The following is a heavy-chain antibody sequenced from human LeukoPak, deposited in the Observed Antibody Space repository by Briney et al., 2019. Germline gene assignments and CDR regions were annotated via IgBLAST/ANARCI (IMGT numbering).Heavy chain of an antibody. CDR3: AKGGSITMVRGVISFYYYYMDV. CDR2: ISSSGSNI. Sequence: PGGSLRLSCAASGFTFSSYEMNWVRQAPGKGLEWVSYISSSGSNIYYADSVKGRFTISRDNSKNTLYLQMNSLRAEDTAVYYCAKGGSITMVRGVISFYYYYMDVWGKGTTVTISS. D-gene: IGHD3-10*01. J-gene: IGHJ6*03. V-gene: IGHV3-48*03. CDR1: GFTFSSYE.